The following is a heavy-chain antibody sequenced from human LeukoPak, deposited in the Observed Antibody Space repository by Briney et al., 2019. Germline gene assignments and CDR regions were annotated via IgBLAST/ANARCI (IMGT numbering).Heavy chain of an antibody. D-gene: IGHD3-22*01. CDR3: ARDPYYYDSSDYYRD. Sequence: SVKVSCKASGGTFSSYAISWVRQAPGQGLEWMGWIIPIFGTANYAQKFQGRVAITTDESTSTAYMELSSLRSEDTAVYYCARDPYYYDSSDYYRDWGQGTLVAVSS. V-gene: IGHV1-69*05. CDR2: IIPIFGTA. CDR1: GGTFSSYA. J-gene: IGHJ4*02.